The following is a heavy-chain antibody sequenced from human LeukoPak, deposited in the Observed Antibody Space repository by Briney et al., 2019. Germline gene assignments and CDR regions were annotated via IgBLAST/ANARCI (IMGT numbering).Heavy chain of an antibody. CDR3: TREPHVYGTWYFDL. CDR1: GFTLSSHD. Sequence: TGGSLRLSCAASGFTLSSHDVHWVRQVPGKGLEWISAINVAGNTYYSDSVKGRFTVSRDNAKNSVHLQMTSLRAGDTAVYHCTREPHVYGTWYFDLWGRGTQVTVSS. D-gene: IGHD1-7*01. CDR2: INVAGNT. V-gene: IGHV3-13*01. J-gene: IGHJ2*01.